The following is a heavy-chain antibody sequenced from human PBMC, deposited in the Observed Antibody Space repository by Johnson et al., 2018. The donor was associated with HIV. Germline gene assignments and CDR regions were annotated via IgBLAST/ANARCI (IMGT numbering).Heavy chain of an antibody. Sequence: VQLVESGGGVVQPGRSLRLSCAASGFTFSSYAMHWVRQAPGKGLEWVSYISSSGSTIYYADSVKGRFTISRDNSKSTLILQMNGLKDEDTAIYYCARELRGPDAFDIWGQGTMVTVSS. CDR3: ARELRGPDAFDI. CDR2: ISSSGSTI. V-gene: IGHV3-48*02. CDR1: GFTFSSYA. J-gene: IGHJ3*02.